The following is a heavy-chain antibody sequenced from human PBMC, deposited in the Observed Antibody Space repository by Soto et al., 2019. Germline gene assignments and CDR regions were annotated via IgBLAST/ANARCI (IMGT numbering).Heavy chain of an antibody. CDR2: ISSRSYTI. J-gene: IGHJ6*02. Sequence: EVQLVESGGGLVQPGGSLRLSCAASGFSFSTYSMNWVRQAPGKGLERVSYISSRSYTIYYVDSVKGRFTISRDNAKNSLYLLRNSLRDEDTAVYYCARGGSSSDNGMDVWGQGTTVTVSS. V-gene: IGHV3-48*02. CDR1: GFSFSTYS. CDR3: ARGGSSSDNGMDV. D-gene: IGHD6-6*01.